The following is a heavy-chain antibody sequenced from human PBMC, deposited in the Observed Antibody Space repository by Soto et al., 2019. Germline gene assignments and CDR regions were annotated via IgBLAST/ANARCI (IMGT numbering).Heavy chain of an antibody. V-gene: IGHV3-30*18. J-gene: IGHJ4*02. CDR3: AKSSHYVWGSYRYSGGPDY. CDR2: ISYDGSNK. CDR1: GFTFSSYG. Sequence: PGGSLRLSCAASGFTFSSYGMHWVRQAPGKGLEWVAVISYDGSNKYYADSVKGRFTISRDNSKNTLYLQMNSLRAEDTAVYYCAKSSHYVWGSYRYSGGPDYWGQGTLVTVSS. D-gene: IGHD3-16*02.